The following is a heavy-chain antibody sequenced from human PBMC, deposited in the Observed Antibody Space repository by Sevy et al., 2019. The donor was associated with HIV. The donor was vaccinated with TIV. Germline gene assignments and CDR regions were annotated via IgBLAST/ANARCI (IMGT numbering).Heavy chain of an antibody. D-gene: IGHD3-10*01. CDR2: ISSSSSYI. Sequence: GGSLRLSCAASGFTFSSYSMNWVRQAPGKGLEWVSSISSSSSYIYYADSVKGRFTISRDNAKNSLYLQMNSLRAEDTAVYYCARDIYPNMVQGVYYVWGQGTTVTVSS. CDR3: ARDIYPNMVQGVYYV. V-gene: IGHV3-21*01. J-gene: IGHJ6*02. CDR1: GFTFSSYS.